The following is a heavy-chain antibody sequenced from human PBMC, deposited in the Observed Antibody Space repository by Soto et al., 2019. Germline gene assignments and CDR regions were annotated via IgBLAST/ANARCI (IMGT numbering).Heavy chain of an antibody. CDR3: TTDSSGWSIPFDD. D-gene: IGHD6-19*01. CDR1: SVSNAW. V-gene: IGHV3-15*07. J-gene: IGHJ4*02. Sequence: SVSNAWMNWVRQAPGKGLEWVGRIKSKTDGGTTDYAAPVKGRFTISRDDSKNTLYLQMNSLKTEDTAVYYCTTDSSGWSIPFDDWGQGTLVTVSS. CDR2: IKSKTDGGTT.